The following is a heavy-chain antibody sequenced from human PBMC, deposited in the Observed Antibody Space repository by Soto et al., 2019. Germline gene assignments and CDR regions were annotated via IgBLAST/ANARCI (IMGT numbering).Heavy chain of an antibody. CDR3: ARGGITMVRGHVGGMDV. J-gene: IGHJ6*02. CDR1: GGTFSTYT. D-gene: IGHD3-10*01. Sequence: ASVKVSCKASGGTFSTYTITWVRQAPGQGLEWMGIINPSGGSTSYAQKYQGRVTMTRDTSTSTVYMEMSSLRSEDTAVYYCARGGITMVRGHVGGMDVWGQGTTVTVSS. CDR2: INPSGGST. V-gene: IGHV1-46*01.